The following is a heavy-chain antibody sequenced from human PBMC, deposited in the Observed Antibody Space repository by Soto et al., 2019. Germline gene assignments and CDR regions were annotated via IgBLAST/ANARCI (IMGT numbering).Heavy chain of an antibody. CDR3: ARYSGTSYAY. CDR1: GGSISSYY. Sequence: QVQLQESGPGLVKPSETLSLTCTVSGGSISSYYWSWIRQPPGKGLEWIGFISYSGSSSYNSSLKSRVTISLDTSKDQFSLKLTSVTAADTAVYYCARYSGTSYAYWGQGILVTVSS. D-gene: IGHD1-26*01. CDR2: ISYSGSS. J-gene: IGHJ4*02. V-gene: IGHV4-59*01.